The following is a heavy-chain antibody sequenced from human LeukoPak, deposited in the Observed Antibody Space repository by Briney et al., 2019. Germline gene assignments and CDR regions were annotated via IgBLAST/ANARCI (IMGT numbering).Heavy chain of an antibody. J-gene: IGHJ6*03. CDR3: ARVGTWSGGLPPLRYYYMDV. V-gene: IGHV3-21*01. Sequence: GGSLRLSCAASGFTFSSYNMNWVRQAPGKGLEWVSSITSSSSNIYYADSVKGRFTISRDNAKNSLYLQMNSLRAEDTAVYYCARVGTWSGGLPPLRYYYMDVWGKGTTVTVSS. CDR1: GFTFSSYN. D-gene: IGHD2-15*01. CDR2: ITSSSSNI.